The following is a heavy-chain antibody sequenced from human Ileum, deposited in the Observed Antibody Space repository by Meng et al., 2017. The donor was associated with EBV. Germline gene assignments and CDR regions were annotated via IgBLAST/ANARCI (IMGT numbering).Heavy chain of an antibody. D-gene: IGHD2-15*01. Sequence: QVQRWAPRPGLDAPSGPLFISSAGAVGSISRSSWWSWVRHPTGKGLEWSGEFYHSGSTNYNPSLKSRVTISVDKSKNQFSLKLSSVTAADTAVYYCARSDEGYCSGGSCYGGGFDYWGQGTLVTVSS. CDR2: FYHSGST. V-gene: IGHV4-4*02. CDR1: VGSISRSSW. J-gene: IGHJ4*02. CDR3: ARSDEGYCSGGSCYGGGFDY.